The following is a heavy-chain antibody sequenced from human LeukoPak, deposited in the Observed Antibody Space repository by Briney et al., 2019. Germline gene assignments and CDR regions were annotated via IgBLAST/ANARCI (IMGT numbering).Heavy chain of an antibody. D-gene: IGHD1-26*01. CDR1: GGSISTNNYY. CDR3: ARDLFGIVGAPDY. V-gene: IGHV4-39*07. CDR2: IYYSGST. Sequence: SETLSLTCTVSGGSISTNNYYWGWIRQPPGKGLEWIGSIYYSGSTYYNPSLKSRVTISVDTSKNQFSLKLSSVTAADTAIYYCARDLFGIVGAPDYWGQGTLVTVSS. J-gene: IGHJ4*02.